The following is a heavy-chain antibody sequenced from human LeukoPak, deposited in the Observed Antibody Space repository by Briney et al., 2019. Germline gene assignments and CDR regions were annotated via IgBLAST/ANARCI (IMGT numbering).Heavy chain of an antibody. CDR1: GFTFSNYA. CDR2: VFFDGTIQ. J-gene: IGHJ4*02. Sequence: GGSLRLSCAASGFTFSNYAMHWVRQAPGKGLEWVAVVFFDGTIQYYADAVKGRFTISRDNSKNTMFLQMTSLRADDTAVYYCAKNEGGGYSGYDHRYFDYWGQGTLVTVSS. CDR3: AKNEGGGYSGYDHRYFDY. V-gene: IGHV3-30*04. D-gene: IGHD5-12*01.